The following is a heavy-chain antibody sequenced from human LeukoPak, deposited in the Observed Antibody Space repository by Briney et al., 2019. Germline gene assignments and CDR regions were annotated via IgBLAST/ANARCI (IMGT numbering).Heavy chain of an antibody. CDR1: GGFISSYY. D-gene: IGHD6-19*01. CDR3: ARDQGSRIAVAGSGYWFDP. V-gene: IGHV4-59*01. J-gene: IGHJ5*02. Sequence: SETLSLTCTVSGGFISSYYWSWIRQPPGKGLEWIAYIYYSGSTNYNPSLKSRVTISVDTSKNQFSLKLSSVTAADTAVYYCARDQGSRIAVAGSGYWFDPWGQGTLVTVSS. CDR2: IYYSGST.